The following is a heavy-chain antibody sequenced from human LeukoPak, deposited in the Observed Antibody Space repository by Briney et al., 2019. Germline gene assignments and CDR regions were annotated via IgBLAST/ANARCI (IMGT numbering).Heavy chain of an antibody. CDR1: GFTFDDYA. Sequence: PGRSLRLSCAASGFTFDDYAMHWVRQAPGKGLEWVSGISWNSGSIGYADSVKGRFTISRDNAKNSLYLQMNSLRAEDTALYYCARSRSMGCSGGSCYFDYWGQGTLVTVSS. CDR2: ISWNSGSI. D-gene: IGHD2-15*01. CDR3: ARSRSMGCSGGSCYFDY. J-gene: IGHJ4*02. V-gene: IGHV3-9*01.